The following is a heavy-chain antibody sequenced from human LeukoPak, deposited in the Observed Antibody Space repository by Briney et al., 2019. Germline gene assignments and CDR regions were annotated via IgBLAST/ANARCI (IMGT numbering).Heavy chain of an antibody. Sequence: SSVKVSCKTSVYSFNDYYLHWVRQAPGQGLEWMGWINPNSCRTNSAPKFQGRVTLTTDTSITTAYMELTSLISGDTALYYCARDSSDVLTGYYHFWGQGTLVTVSS. J-gene: IGHJ4*02. CDR2: INPNSCRT. V-gene: IGHV1-2*02. CDR3: ARDSSDVLTGYYHF. D-gene: IGHD3-9*01. CDR1: VYSFNDYY.